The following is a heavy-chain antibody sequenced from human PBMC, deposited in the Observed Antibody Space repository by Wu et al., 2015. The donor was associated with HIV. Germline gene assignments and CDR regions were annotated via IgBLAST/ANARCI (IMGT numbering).Heavy chain of an antibody. V-gene: IGHV1-2*02. D-gene: IGHD6-19*01. CDR3: ARALRPVADALELDY. CDR1: GYTFTAYY. Sequence: QVQLVQSGAELRKSGASAKVSCTATGYTFTAYYVHWVRQAPGQGLEWMGCINPQSDDTKYAQKFQGRVTMTRDTSTNTAYMELSGLTFDDTAIYYCARALRPVADALELDYWGQGTLVTVSS. J-gene: IGHJ4*02. CDR2: INPQSDDT.